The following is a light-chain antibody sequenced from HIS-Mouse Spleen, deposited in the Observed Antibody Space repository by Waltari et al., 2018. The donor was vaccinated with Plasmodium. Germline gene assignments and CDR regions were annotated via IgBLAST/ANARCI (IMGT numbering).Light chain of an antibody. CDR2: QES. CDR3: QAWDSSTAWV. V-gene: IGLV3-1*01. Sequence: SYELTQPPSVSVSPGQTASITCSGDKLGDKYACWYQQKPGQSPVLVIYQESKRPSGIPERFSGSNSGNKATLTIGGTQAMDEADYYCQAWDSSTAWVFGGGTKLTVL. CDR1: KLGDKY. J-gene: IGLJ2*01.